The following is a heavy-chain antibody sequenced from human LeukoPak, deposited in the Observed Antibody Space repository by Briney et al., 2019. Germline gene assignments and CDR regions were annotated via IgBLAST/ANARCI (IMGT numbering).Heavy chain of an antibody. J-gene: IGHJ6*03. V-gene: IGHV4-4*07. Sequence: SETLSLTCTVSSGSINSYYWGWVRQPPGKGLEWIGRIYTTGATQYNPSLKSRVTMSIDTSTNQFSLNLTSMTAADTAVYYCARDPMYYDFLAYMDVWGKGTTVTVSS. D-gene: IGHD3-3*01. CDR3: ARDPMYYDFLAYMDV. CDR1: SGSINSYY. CDR2: IYTTGAT.